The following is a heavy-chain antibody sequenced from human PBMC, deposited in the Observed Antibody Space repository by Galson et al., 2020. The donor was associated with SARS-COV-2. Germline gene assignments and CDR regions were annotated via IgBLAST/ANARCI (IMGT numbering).Heavy chain of an antibody. CDR3: AKEGYDFWSGYLLDFDY. D-gene: IGHD3-3*01. J-gene: IGHJ4*02. CDR1: GFTFSSYA. V-gene: IGHV3-23*01. Sequence: GGSLRLSCAASGFTFSSYAMSWVRQAPGKGLAWVSAISGSGGSTYYADSVKGRFTISRDNSKTTLYLQMNSLRAEDTAVYYCAKEGYDFWSGYLLDFDYGGQGTLVTVSS. CDR2: ISGSGGST.